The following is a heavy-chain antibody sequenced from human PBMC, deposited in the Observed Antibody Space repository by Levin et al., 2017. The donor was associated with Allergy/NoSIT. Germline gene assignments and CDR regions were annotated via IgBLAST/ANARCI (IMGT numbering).Heavy chain of an antibody. CDR1: GFTVSSNY. CDR3: ARDLGYCSGGSCYSDAFDI. Sequence: PGGSLRLSCAASGFTVSSNYMSWVRQAPGKGLEWVSVIYSGGSTYYADSVKGRFTISRDNSKNTLYLQMNSLRAEDTAVYYCARDLGYCSGGSCYSDAFDIWGQGTMVTVSS. D-gene: IGHD2-15*01. J-gene: IGHJ3*02. V-gene: IGHV3-66*01. CDR2: IYSGGST.